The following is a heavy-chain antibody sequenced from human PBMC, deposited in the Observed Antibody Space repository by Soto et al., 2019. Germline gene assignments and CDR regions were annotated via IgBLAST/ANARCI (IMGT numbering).Heavy chain of an antibody. CDR3: ERAGASPTTPIDS. Sequence: TLSLTCTVSGCSISSGGYYWSWIRQHPGKGLEWIGYIYYSGSTYYNPSLKSRVTISVDTSKNQFSLKLSSVTAADTAVYYCERAGASPTTPIDSWGQGTLVTVSS. V-gene: IGHV4-31*03. CDR2: IYYSGST. D-gene: IGHD2-15*01. CDR1: GCSISSGGYY. J-gene: IGHJ4*02.